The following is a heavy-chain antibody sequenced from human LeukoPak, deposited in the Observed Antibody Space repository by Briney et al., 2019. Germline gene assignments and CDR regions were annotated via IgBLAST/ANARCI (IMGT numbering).Heavy chain of an antibody. CDR2: MNPNSGNT. CDR3: AISPLFSAAMNFDY. CDR1: GYTFTSYD. D-gene: IGHD2-2*01. J-gene: IGHJ4*02. V-gene: IGHV1-8*01. Sequence: ASVKVSCKASGYTFTSYDINWVRQATGQGLEWMGWMNPNSGNTGYAQKFQGRVTMTRNTSISTAYMELRSLRSDDTAVYYCAISPLFSAAMNFDYGARETLDTVSS.